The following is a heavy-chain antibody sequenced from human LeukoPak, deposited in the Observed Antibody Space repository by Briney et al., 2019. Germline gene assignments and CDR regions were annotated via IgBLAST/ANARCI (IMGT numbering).Heavy chain of an antibody. CDR2: ISAYNGNT. CDR1: CYIFTSYG. Sequence: GASVKVSCKASCYIFTSYGISWVRQAPGQGLEWMGWISAYNGNTNYTQKLQGRVTMTTDTSTSTAYMELRSLRSDDTAVYYCARGPSELLWFGELLIDYWGQGTLVTVSS. V-gene: IGHV1-18*01. J-gene: IGHJ4*02. D-gene: IGHD3-10*01. CDR3: ARGPSELLWFGELLIDY.